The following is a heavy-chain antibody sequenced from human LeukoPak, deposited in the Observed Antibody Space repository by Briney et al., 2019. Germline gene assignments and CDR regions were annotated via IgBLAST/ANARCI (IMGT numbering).Heavy chain of an antibody. CDR3: ALTVGIAVAGKWFDP. J-gene: IGHJ5*02. V-gene: IGHV4-31*03. CDR2: IYYSGST. CDR1: GGSISSDGYY. Sequence: HPSQTLSLTCTVSGGSISSDGYYWSWIRQHPGKGLEWIGYIYYSGSTYYNPSLKSRVTISVDTSKNQFSLKLSSVTAADTAVYYCALTVGIAVAGKWFDPWGQGTLVTVSS. D-gene: IGHD6-19*01.